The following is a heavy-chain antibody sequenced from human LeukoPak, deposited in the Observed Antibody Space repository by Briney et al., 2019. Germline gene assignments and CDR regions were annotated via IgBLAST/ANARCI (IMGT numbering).Heavy chain of an antibody. CDR1: GFIFDDSL. V-gene: IGHV3-43*01. CDR2: ISRDGSTP. Sequence: GGSLRLSCVASGFIFDDSLMHWVRQAPGKGLEWISLISRDGSTPYYAVSVKGRFTISRDNSKNSLFLQMNSLTPEDTAVYYCARDIRGNYFDSWGQGTLVTVSS. CDR3: ARDIRGNYFDS. D-gene: IGHD3-16*01. J-gene: IGHJ4*02.